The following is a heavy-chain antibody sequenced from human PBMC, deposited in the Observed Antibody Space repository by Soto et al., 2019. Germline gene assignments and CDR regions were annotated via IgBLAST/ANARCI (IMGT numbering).Heavy chain of an antibody. D-gene: IGHD5-12*01. J-gene: IGHJ4*02. Sequence: ASVKVSCKASGYTFTSYAIHWVRQAPGQRLEWMGWINAGNGNTKYSQKFQGRVIITRDTSAGTAYMELRSLRSEDTAVYYCATPIVAFYRGQGTLVTSPQ. CDR1: GYTFTSYA. V-gene: IGHV1-3*01. CDR2: INAGNGNT. CDR3: ATPIVAFY.